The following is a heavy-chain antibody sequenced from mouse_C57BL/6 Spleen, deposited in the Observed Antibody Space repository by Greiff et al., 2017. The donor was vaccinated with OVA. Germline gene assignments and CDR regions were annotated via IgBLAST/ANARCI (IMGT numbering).Heavy chain of an antibody. Sequence: VKLQQPGAELVRPGSSVKLSCKASGYTFTSYWMHWVKQRPIQGLEWIGNIDPSDSETHYNQRFKDKATLTVDKSSSTAYMQLSSLTSEDSAVYYCARQIYYGNYGYFDYWGQGTTLTVSS. D-gene: IGHD2-1*01. CDR2: IDPSDSET. CDR1: GYTFTSYW. V-gene: IGHV1-52*01. CDR3: ARQIYYGNYGYFDY. J-gene: IGHJ2*01.